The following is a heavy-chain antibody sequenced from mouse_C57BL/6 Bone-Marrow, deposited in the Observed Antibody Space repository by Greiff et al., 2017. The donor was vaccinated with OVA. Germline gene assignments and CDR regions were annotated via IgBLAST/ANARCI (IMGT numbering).Heavy chain of an antibody. J-gene: IGHJ3*01. CDR3: ARKRNYYGPFAY. V-gene: IGHV1-53*01. D-gene: IGHD2-1*01. Sequence: QVQLQQPGTELVKPGASVKLSCKASGYTFTSYWMHWVKQRPGQGLEWIGNINPSNGGTNYNEKFKSKVTLTVDKSSSTAYMQLSSLTSEDSAVYYCARKRNYYGPFAYWGQGTLVTVSA. CDR2: INPSNGGT. CDR1: GYTFTSYW.